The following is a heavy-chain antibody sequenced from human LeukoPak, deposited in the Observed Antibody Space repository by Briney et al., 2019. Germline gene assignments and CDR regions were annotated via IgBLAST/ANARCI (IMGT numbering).Heavy chain of an antibody. V-gene: IGHV4-34*01. CDR3: ARGDYDFWSGYYKAPLFDY. Sequence: SETLSLTCAVYGGSFSGYYWSWIRQPPGKGLEWIGEINHSGSTNYNPSLKSRVTISVDTSKNQFSLKLSSVTAADTAVYYCARGDYDFWSGYYKAPLFDYWGQGTLVTVSS. CDR1: GGSFSGYY. D-gene: IGHD3-3*01. CDR2: INHSGST. J-gene: IGHJ4*02.